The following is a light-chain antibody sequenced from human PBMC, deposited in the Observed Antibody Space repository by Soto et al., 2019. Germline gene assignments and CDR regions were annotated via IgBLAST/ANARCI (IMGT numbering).Light chain of an antibody. V-gene: IGKV3-15*01. J-gene: IGKJ1*01. CDR2: DAS. CDR3: QQYDNWPRT. Sequence: EIVMTQSPATLSVSPGERATLSCRASQSIGNSLAWYQQKPGQGPRLLIYDASTRATGIPSRFSGSGSGTEFTLTISSLKSEDFAVYYCQQYDNWPRTFGQGTKVDIK. CDR1: QSIGNS.